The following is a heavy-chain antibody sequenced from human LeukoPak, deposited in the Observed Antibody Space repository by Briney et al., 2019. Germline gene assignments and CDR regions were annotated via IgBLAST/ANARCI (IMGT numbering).Heavy chain of an antibody. CDR2: ISYDGSNK. CDR1: GFIFSSYA. CDR3: ARGRSYYYYYYGIDV. J-gene: IGHJ6*02. Sequence: PGGSLRLSCAASGFIFSSYAMHWVRQAPGKGLEWVAIISYDGSNKHYADSVKGRFIISRDNSKNTLYLQMNSLGAEDTAVFYCARGRSYYYYYYGIDVGGQGTTVTVS. V-gene: IGHV3-30-3*01.